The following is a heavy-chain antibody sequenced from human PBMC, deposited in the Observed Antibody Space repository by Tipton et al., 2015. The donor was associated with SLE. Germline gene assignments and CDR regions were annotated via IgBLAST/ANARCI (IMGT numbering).Heavy chain of an antibody. CDR3: ARGKDIVVARDAFDI. CDR2: INHSGST. J-gene: IGHJ3*02. V-gene: IGHV4-34*01. Sequence: TLSLTCAVYGGSFSGYYWSWIRQPPGKGLEWIGEINHSGSTNYNSSLKSRVTISVDTSKNQFSLKLSSVTAADTAVYYCARGKDIVVARDAFDIWGQGTMVTVSS. D-gene: IGHD2-15*01. CDR1: GGSFSGYY.